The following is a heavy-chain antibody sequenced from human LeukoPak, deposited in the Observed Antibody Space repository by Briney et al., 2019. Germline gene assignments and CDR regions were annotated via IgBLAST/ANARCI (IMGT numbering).Heavy chain of an antibody. V-gene: IGHV1-8*01. CDR3: ARSGGVATMLDFDY. CDR2: MNPNSGNT. J-gene: IGHJ4*02. D-gene: IGHD5-12*01. Sequence: ASVKVSCKASGYTFTSYDINWVRQATGQGLEWMGWMNPNSGNTGYAQKFQGRVTMTRDTSTSTVYMELSSLRSEDTAVYYCARSGGVATMLDFDYWGQGTLVTVSS. CDR1: GYTFTSYD.